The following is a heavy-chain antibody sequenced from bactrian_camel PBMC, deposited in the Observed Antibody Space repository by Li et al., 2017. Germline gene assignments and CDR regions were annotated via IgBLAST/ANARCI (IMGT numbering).Heavy chain of an antibody. D-gene: IGHD3*01. CDR3: ATDMGLERVDFGV. CDR2: ISTGGSTT. J-gene: IGHJ6*01. Sequence: HVQLVESGGGLVQPGGSLRLSCVASGFTFSNYAMSWVRQAPGKGLQWVSSISTGGSTTYYTDSVKGRFTIARDNAKNAVYLRMTGLKPDDTALYYCATDMGLERVDFGVWGQGTQVTVS. CDR1: GFTFSNYA. V-gene: IGHV3-2*01.